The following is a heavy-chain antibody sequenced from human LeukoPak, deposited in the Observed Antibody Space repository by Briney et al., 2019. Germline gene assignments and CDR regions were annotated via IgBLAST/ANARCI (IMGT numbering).Heavy chain of an antibody. D-gene: IGHD4-17*01. CDR2: ISSSSSYT. CDR3: ARPETNDYGDFHD. J-gene: IGHJ4*02. V-gene: IGHV3-11*06. CDR1: GFTFSDYY. Sequence: TGGSLRLSCAASGFTFSDYYMSWIRQAPGKGLEWVSYISSSSSYTNYADSVKGRFTISRDNAKNSLDLQMNSLRAEDTAVYYCARPETNDYGDFHDWGQGTLVTVSS.